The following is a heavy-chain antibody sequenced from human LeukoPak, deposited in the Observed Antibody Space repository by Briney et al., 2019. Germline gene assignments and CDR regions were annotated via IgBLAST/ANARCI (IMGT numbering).Heavy chain of an antibody. CDR1: GFTFNNYW. D-gene: IGHD4-11*01. V-gene: IGHV3-74*01. Sequence: GGSLRLSCAASGFTFNNYWMHWVRQAPGKGLVWVSRINSDGSSTGYADSVRGRFTISRDTAKNTLYLQMNSVRVEDTAVYYCAREEYSVRRGARLDHWGQGTLVIVSS. CDR3: AREEYSVRRGARLDH. J-gene: IGHJ4*02. CDR2: INSDGSST.